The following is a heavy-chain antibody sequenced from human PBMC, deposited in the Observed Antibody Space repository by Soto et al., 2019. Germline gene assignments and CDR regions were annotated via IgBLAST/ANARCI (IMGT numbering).Heavy chain of an antibody. V-gene: IGHV4-59*08. Sequence: SETLSLTCTVSGDSISTGYWSWIRQSPGKGLEWIGFIYYGGSTNYNPSLKSRVTISVDTPKNQFSLKLSSVTAADTAVYYCAKNWNWGSLVHWGQGTLVTVSS. D-gene: IGHD7-27*01. CDR2: IYYGGST. J-gene: IGHJ4*02. CDR1: GDSISTGY. CDR3: AKNWNWGSLVH.